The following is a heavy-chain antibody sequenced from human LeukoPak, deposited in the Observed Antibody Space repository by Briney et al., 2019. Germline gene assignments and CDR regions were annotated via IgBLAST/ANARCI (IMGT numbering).Heavy chain of an antibody. J-gene: IGHJ4*02. CDR3: ARQVPAAGTDY. CDR2: IYTSGST. D-gene: IGHD2-2*01. CDR1: GGSISSGNYY. Sequence: SETLSLTCTVSGGSISSGNYYWSWIRQPAGKGLEWIGRIYTSGSTNYNPSLKSRVTISVDTSKNQFSLKLSSVTAADTAVYYCARQVPAAGTDYWGQGTLVTVSS. V-gene: IGHV4-61*02.